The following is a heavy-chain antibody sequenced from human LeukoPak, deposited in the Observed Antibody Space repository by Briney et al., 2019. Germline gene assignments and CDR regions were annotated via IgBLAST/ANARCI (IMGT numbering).Heavy chain of an antibody. J-gene: IGHJ2*01. CDR1: GGSISSGGYY. D-gene: IGHD3-3*01. Sequence: SQTLSLTCTVSGGSISSGGYYWSWIRQHPGKGLEWIGYIYYSGSTYYNPSPKSRLTISVDTSKNQFSLKLSSVTAADTAVYFCARAILTPSGYVWYFDLWGRGTLVTVSS. CDR2: IYYSGST. CDR3: ARAILTPSGYVWYFDL. V-gene: IGHV4-31*03.